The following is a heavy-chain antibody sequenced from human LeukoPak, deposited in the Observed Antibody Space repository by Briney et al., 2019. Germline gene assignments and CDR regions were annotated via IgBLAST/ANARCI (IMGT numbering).Heavy chain of an antibody. CDR2: IYYSGST. Sequence: SETLSLTCTVSGGSIGSYYWSWIRQPPGKGLEWIGYIYYSGSTNYNPSLKSRVTISVDTSKNQLSLTLSSLTAADTAVYYCARGPYCNGGNCYYPEYYLDYWGQGTLVIVSS. V-gene: IGHV4-59*12. J-gene: IGHJ4*02. D-gene: IGHD2-15*01. CDR3: ARGPYCNGGNCYYPEYYLDY. CDR1: GGSIGSYY.